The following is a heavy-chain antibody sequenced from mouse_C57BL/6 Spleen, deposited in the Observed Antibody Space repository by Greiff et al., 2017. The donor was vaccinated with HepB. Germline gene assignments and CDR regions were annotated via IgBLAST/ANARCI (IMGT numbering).Heavy chain of an antibody. CDR2: IYPGDGDT. CDR3: ARFGRWLEGRDY. V-gene: IGHV1-82*01. J-gene: IGHJ4*01. D-gene: IGHD2-3*01. CDR1: GYAFSSSW. Sequence: VQLQQSGPELVKPGASVKISCKASGYAFSSSWMNWVKQRPGKGLEWIGRIYPGDGDTNYNGKFKGKATLTADKSSSTAYMQLSSLTSEDSAVYFCARFGRWLEGRDYWGQGTSVTVSS.